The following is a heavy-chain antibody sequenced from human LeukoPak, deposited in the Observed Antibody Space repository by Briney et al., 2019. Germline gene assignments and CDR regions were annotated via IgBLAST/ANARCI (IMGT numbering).Heavy chain of an antibody. J-gene: IGHJ4*02. CDR1: GFTFSSYE. CDR3: ARERYCSSTSCPHGDLDY. V-gene: IGHV3-48*03. Sequence: GGSLRLSCAASGFTFSSYEMNWVRQAPGKGLEWASYIGVSGSTMYYAESVKGRFTISRDNAKNSLYLQMNSLRAEDTAVYYCARERYCSSTSCPHGDLDYWGQGTLVSVSS. D-gene: IGHD2-2*01. CDR2: IGVSGSTM.